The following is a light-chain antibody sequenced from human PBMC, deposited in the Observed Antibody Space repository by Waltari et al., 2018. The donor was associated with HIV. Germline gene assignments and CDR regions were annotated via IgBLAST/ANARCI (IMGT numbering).Light chain of an antibody. CDR2: TNS. CDR1: TSNIGAGYD. Sequence: QSVLTQPPSVSGAPGQRVTIPCTGSTSNIGAGYDVPWYQQLPGTAPKLLIYTNSNRPSGVPDRFSGSKSGTSASLAITGLQADDEAHYYCQSYDSSLSDSVVFGGGTTLTVL. V-gene: IGLV1-40*01. CDR3: QSYDSSLSDSVV. J-gene: IGLJ2*01.